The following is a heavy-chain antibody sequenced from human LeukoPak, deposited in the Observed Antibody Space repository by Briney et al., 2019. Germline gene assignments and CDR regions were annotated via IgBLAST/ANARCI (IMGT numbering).Heavy chain of an antibody. CDR2: INHSGST. CDR1: GGSFSGYY. CDR3: ARILPYYYDSSGYYYAGE. V-gene: IGHV4-34*01. D-gene: IGHD3-22*01. Sequence: PSETLSLTCAVYGGSFSGYYWSWIRQPPGKGLEWIGEINHSGSTNYNPSLKSRVTISVDTSKNQFSLKLSSVTAADTAVYYCARILPYYYDSSGYYYAGEWGQGTLVTVSS. J-gene: IGHJ4*02.